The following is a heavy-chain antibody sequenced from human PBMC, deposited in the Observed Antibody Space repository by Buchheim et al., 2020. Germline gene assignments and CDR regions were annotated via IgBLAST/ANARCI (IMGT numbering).Heavy chain of an antibody. J-gene: IGHJ6*03. D-gene: IGHD3-3*01. CDR2: IYYSGST. CDR1: GGSISSSSYY. Sequence: QLQLQESGPGLVKPSETLSLTCTVSGGSISSSSYYWGWIRQPPGKGLEWIGSIYYSGSTYYNPSLKSRVTTSVDTSKNQFSLKLSSVTAADTAVYYCARQWGFYDFWSGYNYYYYMDVWGKGTT. V-gene: IGHV4-39*01. CDR3: ARQWGFYDFWSGYNYYYYMDV.